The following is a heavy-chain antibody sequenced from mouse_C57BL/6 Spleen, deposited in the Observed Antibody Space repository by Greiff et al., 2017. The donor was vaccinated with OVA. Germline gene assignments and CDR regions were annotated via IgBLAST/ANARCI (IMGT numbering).Heavy chain of an antibody. J-gene: IGHJ4*01. V-gene: IGHV1-15*01. CDR2: IDPETGGT. CDR3: TRSSSSGYDAMDY. D-gene: IGHD3-2*02. CDR1: GFTFTDYE. Sequence: QVQLQQSGAELVRPGASVTLSCKASGFTFTDYEMHWVKQTPVHGLEWIGAIDPETGGTAYNQKFKGKAILTADKSSSTAYMELRSLTSEDSAVYYCTRSSSSGYDAMDYWGQGTSVTVSS.